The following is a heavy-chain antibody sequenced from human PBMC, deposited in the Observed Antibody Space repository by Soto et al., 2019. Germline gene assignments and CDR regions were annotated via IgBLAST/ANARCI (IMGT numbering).Heavy chain of an antibody. Sequence: VKGSXRPSGYTITSYSLHWVRQAHWQWLELLGWINPNSGGTNYAQKFQGSVTMTRDTSISTAYMELGRLRSDDTAVYYCARSKPNYDFWNDLKCIDTFDLWDQGTLLTVSS. CDR1: GYTITSYS. V-gene: IGHV1-2*02. CDR3: ARSKPNYDFWNDLKCIDTFDL. CDR2: INPNSGGT. D-gene: IGHD3-3*01. J-gene: IGHJ3*01.